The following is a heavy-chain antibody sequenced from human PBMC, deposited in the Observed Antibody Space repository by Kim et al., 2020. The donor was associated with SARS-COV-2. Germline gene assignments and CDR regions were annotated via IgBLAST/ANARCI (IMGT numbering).Heavy chain of an antibody. CDR3: ARDGYNRGYYYGMDV. CDR2: ISSSSSYI. D-gene: IGHD5-12*01. CDR1: GFTFSSYS. J-gene: IGHJ6*02. Sequence: GGSLRLSCAASGFTFSSYSMNWVRQAPGKGLEWVSSISSSSSYIYYADSVKGRFTISRDNAKNSLYLQMNSLRAEDTAVYYCARDGYNRGYYYGMDVWGQGTTVTVSS. V-gene: IGHV3-21*04.